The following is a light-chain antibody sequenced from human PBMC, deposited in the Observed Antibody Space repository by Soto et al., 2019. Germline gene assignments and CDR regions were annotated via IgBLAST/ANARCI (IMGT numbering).Light chain of an antibody. Sequence: EIVLTQSPATLSLSPGERATLSCRASQSVSSYLAWYQQKPGQAPRLLIYDASNRATGIPARFSGSGSGTDFTLTISSLEPEDFAVYYCQQRSNLWTFGKGTKVEI. CDR2: DAS. V-gene: IGKV3-11*01. J-gene: IGKJ1*01. CDR1: QSVSSY. CDR3: QQRSNLWT.